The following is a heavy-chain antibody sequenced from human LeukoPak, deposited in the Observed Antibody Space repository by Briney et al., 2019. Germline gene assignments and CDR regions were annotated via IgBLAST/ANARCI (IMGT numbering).Heavy chain of an antibody. CDR1: RFTFSTYW. Sequence: GGSLRLSCAASRFTFSTYWMHWVRQAPGKGLVWVSRINSDGSSTDYADSVKGRFTISRDNSKNTLYLQMSSLRAEDTAVYYCATLRKSLWIPEFDFWGQGTLVTVSS. CDR2: INSDGSST. J-gene: IGHJ4*02. CDR3: ATLRKSLWIPEFDF. V-gene: IGHV3-74*01. D-gene: IGHD1-1*01.